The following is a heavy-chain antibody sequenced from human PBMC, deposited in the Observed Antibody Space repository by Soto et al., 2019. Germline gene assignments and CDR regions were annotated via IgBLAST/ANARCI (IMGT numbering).Heavy chain of an antibody. CDR2: ISYDGSNK. D-gene: IGHD2-15*01. V-gene: IGHV3-30*18. J-gene: IGHJ4*02. CDR1: GFTFSSYG. CDR3: AKDLWDCSGGSCYNNFDY. Sequence: GGSLRLSCAASGFTFSSYGMHWVRQARGKGLEWVAVISYDGSNKYYADSVKGRFTISRDNSKNTLYLQMNSLRAEDTAVYYCAKDLWDCSGGSCYNNFDYWGQGTLVTVSS.